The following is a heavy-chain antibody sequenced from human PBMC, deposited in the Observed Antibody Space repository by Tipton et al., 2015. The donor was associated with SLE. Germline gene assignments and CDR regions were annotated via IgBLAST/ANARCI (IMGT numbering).Heavy chain of an antibody. D-gene: IGHD2-2*01. Sequence: GLVKPSETLSLTCTVSGGSISSSNYYCIWIRQPAGKGLEWIGRTHTSRSTDYHPSLKSRITMSVDTSKNQFSLKLSSVTAADTAVYYCARGSDTSDWYFGLWGRGTLVTVSS. V-gene: IGHV4-61*02. CDR1: GGSISSSNYY. J-gene: IGHJ2*01. CDR2: THTSRST. CDR3: ARGSDTSDWYFGL.